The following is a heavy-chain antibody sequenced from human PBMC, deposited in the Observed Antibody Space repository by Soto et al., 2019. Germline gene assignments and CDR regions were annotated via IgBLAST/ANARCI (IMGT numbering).Heavy chain of an antibody. CDR1: GYSFTSLD. CDR2: MQPRTGRT. J-gene: IGHJ4*02. D-gene: IGHD6-19*01. V-gene: IGHV1-8*01. Sequence: QVQLVQSGAEVREPGASLKVSCKASGYSFTSLDINWVRQTAGQGLEWMGWMQPRTGRTGYAQKFQGRVTMTRDTSINTAYMELTTLTSDDTAFYYCARGVSAGIDYWGQGTLVTVSS. CDR3: ARGVSAGIDY.